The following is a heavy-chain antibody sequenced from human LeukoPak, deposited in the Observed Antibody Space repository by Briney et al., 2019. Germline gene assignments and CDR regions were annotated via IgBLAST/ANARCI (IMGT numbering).Heavy chain of an antibody. V-gene: IGHV3-23*01. CDR1: GFTFSSYA. Sequence: PGVSLRLSCAASGFTFSSYAMSWVRQAPGKGLEWVSAISGSGGSTYYADSVKGRFTISRDNSKNTLYLQMNSLRAEDTAVYYCAKHSYGSYFLDYWGQGTLVTVSS. CDR3: AKHSYGSYFLDY. J-gene: IGHJ4*02. D-gene: IGHD1-26*01. CDR2: ISGSGGST.